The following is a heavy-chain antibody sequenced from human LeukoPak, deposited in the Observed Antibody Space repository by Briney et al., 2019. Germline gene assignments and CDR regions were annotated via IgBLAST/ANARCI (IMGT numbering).Heavy chain of an antibody. Sequence: ASVKVSCKASGYTFKNYDINWVRQATGHGLEWMGWMNPNSGNTGFAQKFQDRVSMTRDTSINTAYMELTSLRSGDTAVYYCARVVADAYYYYYMDVWGKGTTVTVSS. CDR2: MNPNSGNT. J-gene: IGHJ6*03. D-gene: IGHD6-6*01. V-gene: IGHV1-8*02. CDR3: ARVVADAYYYYYMDV. CDR1: GYTFKNYD.